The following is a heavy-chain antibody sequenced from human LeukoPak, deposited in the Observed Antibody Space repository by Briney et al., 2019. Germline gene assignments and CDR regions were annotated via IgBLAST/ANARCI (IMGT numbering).Heavy chain of an antibody. V-gene: IGHV5-51*01. D-gene: IGHD3-10*01. CDR1: GYSFTTYW. Sequence: GESLKISCKGSGYSFTTYWIGWVRQMPGKGLEWMGIIYPGDSDTRYSPSFQGQVTISADKSISTAYLQWSSLKASDSAMYFCARVGSPSITYAFDIWGQGTMVTVSS. CDR2: IYPGDSDT. J-gene: IGHJ3*02. CDR3: ARVGSPSITYAFDI.